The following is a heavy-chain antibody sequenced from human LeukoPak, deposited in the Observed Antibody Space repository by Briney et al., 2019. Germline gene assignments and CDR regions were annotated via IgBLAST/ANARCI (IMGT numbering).Heavy chain of an antibody. D-gene: IGHD2-8*02. CDR1: GFTFSSYS. V-gene: IGHV3-21*01. Sequence: GGSLRLSCAASGFTFSSYSMNWVRQAPGKGLEWVSSISSSSSYIYYADSVKGRFTISRDNAKNSLYLQMNSLRAEDTAVYYCARLLVKTIDLDYWGQGTLVTVSS. CDR2: ISSSSSYI. J-gene: IGHJ4*02. CDR3: ARLLVKTIDLDY.